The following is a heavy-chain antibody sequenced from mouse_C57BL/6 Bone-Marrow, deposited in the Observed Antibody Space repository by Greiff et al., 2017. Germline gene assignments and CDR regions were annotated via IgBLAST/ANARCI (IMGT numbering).Heavy chain of an antibody. J-gene: IGHJ2*01. V-gene: IGHV1-19*01. Sequence: VQLKESGPVLVKPGASVKMSCKASGYTFTDYYMNWVKQSHGKSLEWIGVINPYNGGTSYNQKFKGKATLTVDKSSITAYMELNSLTSEDSAVYYCARFGKGDYFDYWGQGTTLTVSS. CDR1: GYTFTDYY. CDR3: ARFGKGDYFDY. D-gene: IGHD4-1*01. CDR2: INPYNGGT.